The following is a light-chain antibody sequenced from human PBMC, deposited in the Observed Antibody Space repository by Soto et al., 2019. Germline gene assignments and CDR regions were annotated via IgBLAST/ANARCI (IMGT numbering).Light chain of an antibody. Sequence: DVVMTQSPLSLPVTLGQPASISCRSSQSLVYSDGNTYLYKLSNRDSGVPDRFSGSGSGTDLTLTISRVEAEDVGVYYCMQGTYWPWTLGQGTKVDI. CDR1: QSLVYSDGNTY. V-gene: IGKV2-30*01. J-gene: IGKJ1*01. CDR3: MQGTYWPWT. CDR2: KLS.